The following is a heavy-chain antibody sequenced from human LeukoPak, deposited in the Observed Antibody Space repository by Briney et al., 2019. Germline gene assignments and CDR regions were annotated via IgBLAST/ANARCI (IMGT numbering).Heavy chain of an antibody. D-gene: IGHD5-18*01. Sequence: SVKVSCKASGGTFSSYAISWVRQAPGQGLEWMGGIIPIFGTANYAQKFQGRVTITADESTSTAYMELSSLRSEDTPVYCCARDRYSYGHSGSNWFDPWGQGTLVTASS. J-gene: IGHJ5*02. CDR3: ARDRYSYGHSGSNWFDP. V-gene: IGHV1-69*13. CDR2: IIPIFGTA. CDR1: GGTFSSYA.